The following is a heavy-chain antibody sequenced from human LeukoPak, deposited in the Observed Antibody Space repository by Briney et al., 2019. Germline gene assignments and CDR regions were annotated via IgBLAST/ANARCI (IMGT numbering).Heavy chain of an antibody. J-gene: IGHJ4*02. Sequence: GGSLRLSCAASGFTVSSNYMSWVRQAPGKRLEWVSVIYSGGKTQYADSVKGRFTISRDNSKNTLYLQMNSLRAEDTAVYYCARVISGYIYGPFDYWGQGTLVTVSS. CDR1: GFTVSSNY. V-gene: IGHV3-53*01. CDR3: ARVISGYIYGPFDY. CDR2: IYSGGKT. D-gene: IGHD5-18*01.